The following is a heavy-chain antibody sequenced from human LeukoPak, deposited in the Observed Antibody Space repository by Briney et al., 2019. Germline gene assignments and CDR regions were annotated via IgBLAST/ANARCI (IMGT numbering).Heavy chain of an antibody. D-gene: IGHD1-26*01. CDR1: GFTFSGYW. V-gene: IGHV3-7*01. Sequence: PGGSLRLSCAASGFTFSGYWMSWVRQTPEKGLGWVANIKQDGYEKYYVGSVKGRFTISRDNAKNSLYLQMNSLRADDTAIYYCARDKIVGPTTLDYWGQGTLVTVSS. J-gene: IGHJ4*02. CDR2: IKQDGYEK. CDR3: ARDKIVGPTTLDY.